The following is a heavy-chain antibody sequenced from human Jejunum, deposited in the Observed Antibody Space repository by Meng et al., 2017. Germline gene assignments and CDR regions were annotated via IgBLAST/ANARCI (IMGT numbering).Heavy chain of an antibody. CDR3: ATRTRDSFDY. Sequence: QVQLRESGPGVVGPSGALSLTFTLSGVSITGTNWWTWVRQAPGKGLVWIGEIYHSGTTNYNTSLKSRVAISADKSKNQFSLNLSSLSAADTAVYYCATRTRDSFDYWGQGSLVTVSS. CDR2: IYHSGTT. J-gene: IGHJ4*02. V-gene: IGHV4-4*02. D-gene: IGHD1-7*01. CDR1: GVSITGTNW.